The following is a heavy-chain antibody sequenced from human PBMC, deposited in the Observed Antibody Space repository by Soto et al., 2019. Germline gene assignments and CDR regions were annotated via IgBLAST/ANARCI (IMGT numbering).Heavy chain of an antibody. J-gene: IGHJ6*02. CDR1: GFTFSSYS. CDR2: ISSSSSTI. V-gene: IGHV3-48*02. D-gene: IGHD2-2*01. Sequence: LRLSCAASGFTFSSYSMNWVRQAPGKGLEWVSYISSSSSTIYYADSVKGRFTISRDNAKNSLYLQMNSLRDEDAAVYYCARTHCSSTSCYAFGYYYYGMDVWGQGTTVTVSS. CDR3: ARTHCSSTSCYAFGYYYYGMDV.